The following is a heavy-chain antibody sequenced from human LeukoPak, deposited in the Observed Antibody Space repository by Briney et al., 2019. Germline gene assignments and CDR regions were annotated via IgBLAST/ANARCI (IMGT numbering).Heavy chain of an antibody. Sequence: ASVKVSCKASGYTFTSYAMHWVRQAPGQRLEWMGWISAYNGNTNYAQKLQGRVTMTTDTSTSTAYMELRSLRSDDTAVYYCARPRHYYDSSGYYYWGQGTLVTASS. CDR1: GYTFTSYA. V-gene: IGHV1-18*01. CDR3: ARPRHYYDSSGYYY. D-gene: IGHD3-22*01. CDR2: ISAYNGNT. J-gene: IGHJ4*02.